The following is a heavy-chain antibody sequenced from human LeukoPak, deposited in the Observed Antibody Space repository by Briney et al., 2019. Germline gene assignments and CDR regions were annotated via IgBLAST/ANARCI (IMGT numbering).Heavy chain of an antibody. J-gene: IGHJ3*02. V-gene: IGHV1-69*04. D-gene: IGHD6-19*01. CDR2: IIPILGIA. CDR1: GGTFSSYA. Sequence: GASVKVSCKASGGTFSSYAISWVRQAPGQGLEWMGRIIPILGIANYAQKFQGRVTITADKSTSTAYMELSSLRSEDTAVYYCARDIAVADPDAFDIWGQGTMVTVSS. CDR3: ARDIAVADPDAFDI.